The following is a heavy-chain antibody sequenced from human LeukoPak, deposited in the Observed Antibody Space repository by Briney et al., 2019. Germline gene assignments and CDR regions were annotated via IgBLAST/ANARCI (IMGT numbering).Heavy chain of an antibody. D-gene: IGHD5-18*01. Sequence: GESLKISRKASGYSFTSYWIGWVRQMPGKGLEWMGIIDPSDSETRYTPSFQGQVTISDDKSLTTADLQWNSLKASDTAMYYCARQTAMGRSGDYWGQGTLVTVSS. CDR1: GYSFTSYW. CDR3: ARQTAMGRSGDY. V-gene: IGHV5-51*01. J-gene: IGHJ4*02. CDR2: IDPSDSET.